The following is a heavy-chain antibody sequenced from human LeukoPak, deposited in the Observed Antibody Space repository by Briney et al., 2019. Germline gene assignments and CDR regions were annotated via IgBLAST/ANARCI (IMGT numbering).Heavy chain of an antibody. CDR1: GGSISSYY. Sequence: PSETLSLTCTVSGGSISSYYWSWIRQPPGKGLEWIGYIYSSGSTKYNPSLKSRVTMSVDTSKNQFSLKLNSVTAADTAVYYCARERVWGDGDYSDYWGQGTLVTVSS. V-gene: IGHV4-59*01. D-gene: IGHD3-10*01. CDR3: ARERVWGDGDYSDY. CDR2: IYSSGST. J-gene: IGHJ4*02.